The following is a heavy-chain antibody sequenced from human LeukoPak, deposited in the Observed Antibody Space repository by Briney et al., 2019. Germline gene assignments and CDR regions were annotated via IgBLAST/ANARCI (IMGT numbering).Heavy chain of an antibody. CDR1: GFAFSSYS. V-gene: IGHV3-48*04. CDR3: VVQFARRYFDY. Sequence: GGSLRLSCAASGFAFSSYSMNWVRQAPGKGLEWVSHISATTGNIFYADSVKGRFTISRDNSKDSLYLHMNSLTAEDTAVYYRVVQFARRYFDYWGQGTLVAASS. D-gene: IGHD5-24*01. J-gene: IGHJ4*02. CDR2: ISATTGNI.